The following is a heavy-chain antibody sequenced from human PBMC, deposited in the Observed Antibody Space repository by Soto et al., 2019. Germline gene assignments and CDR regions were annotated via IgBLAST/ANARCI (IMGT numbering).Heavy chain of an antibody. CDR2: IWHDGSKK. V-gene: IGHV3-33*01. Sequence: GGSLRLSCTASGFIFRDYGMQWVRQAPGKGLEWLAFIWHDGSKKYYADSLKGRFTISRDNSKNTMYLQMSSPTVEDTAVYYCASQALDYWGQGTLVTVSS. J-gene: IGHJ4*02. CDR3: ASQALDY. CDR1: GFIFRDYG.